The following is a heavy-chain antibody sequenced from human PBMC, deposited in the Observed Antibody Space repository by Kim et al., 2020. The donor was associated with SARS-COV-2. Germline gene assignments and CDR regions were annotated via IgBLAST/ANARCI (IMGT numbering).Heavy chain of an antibody. Sequence: GGSLRLSCAASGFTFSSYGMHWVRQAPGKGLEWVAIIWYDGSNKYYADSVKGRFTISRDNSKNTLYLQVNSLSAEDTAVYYCAREGYCSGGSCYSGYYYGVDVWGHGTTVTVSS. CDR1: GFTFSSYG. V-gene: IGHV3-33*01. CDR3: AREGYCSGGSCYSGYYYGVDV. D-gene: IGHD2-15*01. CDR2: IWYDGSNK. J-gene: IGHJ6*02.